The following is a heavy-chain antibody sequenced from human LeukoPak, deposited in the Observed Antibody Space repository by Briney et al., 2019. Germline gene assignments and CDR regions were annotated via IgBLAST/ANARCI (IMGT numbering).Heavy chain of an antibody. V-gene: IGHV4-34*01. CDR3: ATYYDSSGYYYFDY. CDR1: GGSSSAYY. J-gene: IGHJ4*02. D-gene: IGHD3-22*01. CDR2: INHSGSA. Sequence: SETLSLTCAVYGGSSSAYYWSWIRQSPGKGLEWIGEINHSGSANYNPSLKSRVTISDDTSKNQFSLRLRSVTAADTALYYCATYYDSSGYYYFDYWGQGSLVTVSS.